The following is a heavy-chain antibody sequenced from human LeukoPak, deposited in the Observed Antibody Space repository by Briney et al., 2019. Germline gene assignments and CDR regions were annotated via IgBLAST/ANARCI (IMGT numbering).Heavy chain of an antibody. CDR2: ISSSSSYI. CDR1: GFTFSSYS. V-gene: IGHV3-21*01. D-gene: IGHD6-6*01. CDR3: ARGLGTFGSSSPYRYYYYYMDV. J-gene: IGHJ6*03. Sequence: PGGSLRLSCAASGFTFSSYSMNWVRQAPGKGLEWVSSISSSSSYIYYADSVKGRFTISRDNAKNSLYLQMNSLRAEDTAVYYCARGLGTFGSSSPYRYYYYYMDVWGKGTTVTVSS.